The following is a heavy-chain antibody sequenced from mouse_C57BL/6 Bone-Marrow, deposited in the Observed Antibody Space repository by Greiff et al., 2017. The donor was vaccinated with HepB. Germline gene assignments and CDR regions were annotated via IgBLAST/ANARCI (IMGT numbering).Heavy chain of an antibody. D-gene: IGHD1-1*01. CDR2: IDPSDSYT. CDR1: GYTFTSYW. J-gene: IGHJ2*01. CDR3: ARPHYGSSSYYFDY. V-gene: IGHV1-50*01. Sequence: QVQLQQPGAELVKPGASVKLSCKASGYTFTSYWMQWVKQRPGQGLEWIGEIDPSDSYTNYNQKFKGKATLTVDTSSRTAYMQLSSLTSEDSAVYYCARPHYGSSSYYFDYWGQGTTLTVSS.